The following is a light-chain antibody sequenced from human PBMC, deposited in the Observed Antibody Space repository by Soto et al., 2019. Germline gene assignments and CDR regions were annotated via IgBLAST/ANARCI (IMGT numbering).Light chain of an antibody. J-gene: IGKJ4*01. Sequence: EIVMTQSPATLSVSPGERATLSCRASQSAHNNLAWYQQKPGQAPRLLIYLTSTRATGVPARFSGSESGTDFTITISSLQSRDFTFYYCQQPQWWPPTFGGGTKVEIK. V-gene: IGKV3-15*01. CDR2: LTS. CDR1: QSAHNN. CDR3: QQPQWWPPT.